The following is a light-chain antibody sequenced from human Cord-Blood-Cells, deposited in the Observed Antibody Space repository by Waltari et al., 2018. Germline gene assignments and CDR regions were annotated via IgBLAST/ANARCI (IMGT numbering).Light chain of an antibody. CDR1: QSVSSY. CDR2: DAS. Sequence: EIVLTQSPATLSLPPGERATLSCRASQSVSSYLAWYQQKPGQASRLLIYDASNRATGIPARFSGSGSATDFTITISSLEPEDFAVYYCQQRSNWPPYTFGQGTKLEIK. CDR3: QQRSNWPPYT. J-gene: IGKJ2*01. V-gene: IGKV3-11*01.